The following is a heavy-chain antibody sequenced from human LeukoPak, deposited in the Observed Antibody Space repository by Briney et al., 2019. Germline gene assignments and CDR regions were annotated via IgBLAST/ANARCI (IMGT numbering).Heavy chain of an antibody. Sequence: SETLSLTCTVSGYSISSGYYWGWIRQPPGKGVEGVGSIYHSGSTYYNPSLKRRLTISVDTSKNHFSMKVSSVTGADAAVYDCTSPAGNFDSSGQGTPVTVSS. CDR1: GYSISSGYY. D-gene: IGHD3-10*01. J-gene: IGHJ4*02. CDR2: IYHSGST. CDR3: TSPAGNFDS. V-gene: IGHV4-38-2*02.